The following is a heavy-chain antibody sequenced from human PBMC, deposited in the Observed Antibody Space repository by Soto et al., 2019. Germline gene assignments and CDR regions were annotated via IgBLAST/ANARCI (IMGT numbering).Heavy chain of an antibody. Sequence: GSLRLSCAASGFTFSSYGMHWVRQAPGKGLEWVAVIWYDGSNKYYADSVKGRFTISRDNSKNTLYLQMNSLRAEDTAVYYCARDSVVAAAGIDYWGQGTLVTVSS. CDR2: IWYDGSNK. CDR1: GFTFSSYG. V-gene: IGHV3-33*01. J-gene: IGHJ4*02. CDR3: ARDSVVAAAGIDY. D-gene: IGHD6-13*01.